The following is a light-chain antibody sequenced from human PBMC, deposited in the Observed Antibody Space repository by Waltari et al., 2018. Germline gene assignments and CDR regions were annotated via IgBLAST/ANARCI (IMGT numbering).Light chain of an antibody. Sequence: QSALTQPASVSGSPGQSTTISCTGSSRDVGSSRFVSWYQQHPGKAPQLLISGGRQRRSGVSNLLSGSKSGNTASLTISGLRAEDEADYYCCSYAGSSPHVIFGGGTKLTVL. V-gene: IGLV2-23*01. CDR3: CSYAGSSPHVI. J-gene: IGLJ2*01. CDR1: SRDVGSSRF. CDR2: GGR.